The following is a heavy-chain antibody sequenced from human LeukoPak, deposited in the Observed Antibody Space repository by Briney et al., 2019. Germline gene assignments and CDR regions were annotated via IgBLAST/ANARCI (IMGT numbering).Heavy chain of an antibody. CDR2: ITSSSSYI. D-gene: IGHD4-17*01. V-gene: IGHV3-21*01. Sequence: PGGSLRLSCAASGFTSSIHSMNWVRQAPRKGLEWVSSITSSSSYIYYADSVKGRFTISRDDAKNSLYLQMDSLRAEDTAVYYCARDLAYGDGRYWGQGTLVTVSS. CDR1: GFTSSIHS. J-gene: IGHJ4*02. CDR3: ARDLAYGDGRY.